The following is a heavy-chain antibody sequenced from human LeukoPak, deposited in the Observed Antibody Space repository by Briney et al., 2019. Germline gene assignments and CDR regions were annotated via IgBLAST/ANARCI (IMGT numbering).Heavy chain of an antibody. Sequence: TSETLSLTCTVSGGSISSGGYYWSWIRQHPGKGLEWIGYIYYSGSTYYNPSLKSRVTISVDTSKNQFSLKLSSVTAADTAVYYCARVPGDSPFDYWGQGTLVTVSS. CDR2: IYYSGST. D-gene: IGHD4-17*01. CDR3: ARVPGDSPFDY. V-gene: IGHV4-31*03. J-gene: IGHJ4*02. CDR1: GGSISSGGYY.